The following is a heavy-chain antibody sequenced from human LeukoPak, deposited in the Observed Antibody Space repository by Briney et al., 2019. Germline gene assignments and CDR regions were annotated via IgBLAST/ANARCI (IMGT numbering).Heavy chain of an antibody. Sequence: GASVKVSCKASGYTFTSYGISWVRQAPGQGLEWMGWISAYNGNTNYAQKLQGRVTMTTDTSTSTAYMELRSLRSDDTAVYYCATDDLIVVVTAISPYYCYCRDVWGQGTTVTVSS. V-gene: IGHV1-18*04. CDR2: ISAYNGNT. J-gene: IGHJ6*02. D-gene: IGHD2-21*02. CDR3: ATDDLIVVVTAISPYYCYCRDV. CDR1: GYTFTSYG.